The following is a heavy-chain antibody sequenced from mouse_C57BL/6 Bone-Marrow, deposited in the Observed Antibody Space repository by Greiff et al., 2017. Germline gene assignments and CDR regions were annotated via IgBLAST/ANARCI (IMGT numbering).Heavy chain of an antibody. CDR2: IYPGSGST. CDR3: ASSTMGTTTGYYFDY. V-gene: IGHV1-55*01. CDR1: GYTFTSYW. J-gene: IGHJ2*01. D-gene: IGHD2-2*01. Sequence: QVQLKQPGAELVKPGASVKMSCKASGYTFTSYWITWVKQRPGQGLEWIGDIYPGSGSTNYNEKFKSKATLTVDTSSSTAYMQLSSLTSGDSAVYYCASSTMGTTTGYYFDYWGQGTTLTVSS.